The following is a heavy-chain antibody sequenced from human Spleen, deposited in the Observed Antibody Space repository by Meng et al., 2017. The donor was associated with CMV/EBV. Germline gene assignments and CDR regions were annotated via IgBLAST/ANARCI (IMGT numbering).Heavy chain of an antibody. Sequence: GGSLRLSCAASGFTFGNYGMSWVRQAPGKGLEWVAVISYDGSTNYQADSVKGRFTISRDNTKNTLFLHMNSLRVEDTGVYYCAREGHIRGYGYAMDVWGQGTTVTVSS. J-gene: IGHJ6*01. CDR1: GFTFGNYG. V-gene: IGHV3-30*03. D-gene: IGHD3-10*01. CDR2: ISYDGSTN. CDR3: AREGHIRGYGYAMDV.